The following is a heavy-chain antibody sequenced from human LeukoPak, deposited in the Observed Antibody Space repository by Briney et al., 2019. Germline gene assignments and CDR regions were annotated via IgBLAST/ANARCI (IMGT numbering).Heavy chain of an antibody. J-gene: IGHJ4*02. D-gene: IGHD3-9*01. CDR3: ATHGYSELRYFDWSTNE. CDR1: GFTFSSHW. Sequence: GGSLRLSCVVSGFTFSSHWMSWVRQAPGKGLEWVANIKEDGSEKYYVDSVKGRFTISRDNAKKSLYLQMDSLRAEDTAVYYCATHGYSELRYFDWSTNEWGPGTLVTVSS. CDR2: IKEDGSEK. V-gene: IGHV3-7*01.